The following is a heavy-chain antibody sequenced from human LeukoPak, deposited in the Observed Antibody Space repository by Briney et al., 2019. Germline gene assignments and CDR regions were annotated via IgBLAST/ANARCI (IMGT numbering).Heavy chain of an antibody. Sequence: EASVKVSCTASGGTFISYAISWVRQAPGQGLEWMGGIIPIFGTANCAQKFQGRVTITADESTSTAYMELSSLRSEDTAVYYCASPGLEVVTAKPTNFDYWGQGTLVTVSS. CDR2: IIPIFGTA. CDR3: ASPGLEVVTAKPTNFDY. V-gene: IGHV1-69*01. D-gene: IGHD2-21*02. J-gene: IGHJ4*02. CDR1: GGTFISYA.